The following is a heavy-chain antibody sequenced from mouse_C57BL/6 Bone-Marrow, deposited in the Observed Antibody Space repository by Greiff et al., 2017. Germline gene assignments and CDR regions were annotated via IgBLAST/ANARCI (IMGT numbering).Heavy chain of an antibody. CDR3: ARYRDYYYAMDY. CDR1: GYAFTNYL. V-gene: IGHV1-54*01. D-gene: IGHD2-4*01. CDR2: INPGSGGT. Sequence: VQLQQSGAELVRPGTSVKVSCKASGYAFTNYLIEWVKQRPGQGLEWIGVINPGSGGTNYNEKFKGKATLTADKSSSTAYMQLSSLTSEDSAVYFCARYRDYYYAMDYWGQGTSVTVSS. J-gene: IGHJ4*01.